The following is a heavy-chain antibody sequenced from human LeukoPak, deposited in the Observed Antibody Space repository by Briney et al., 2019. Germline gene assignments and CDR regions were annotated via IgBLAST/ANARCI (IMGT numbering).Heavy chain of an antibody. V-gene: IGHV4-59*01. D-gene: IGHD4-23*01. J-gene: IGHJ5*01. Sequence: SETLSLTCTVSGGSISNFYWTWIRQSPGKGLEWIGYISYSGTTRYSPSLKSRVTISLDTSKNQFSLKLNSVTAADTAVYYCARNHGGWFDSWGQGTLVTVSS. CDR3: ARNHGGWFDS. CDR1: GGSISNFY. CDR2: ISYSGTT.